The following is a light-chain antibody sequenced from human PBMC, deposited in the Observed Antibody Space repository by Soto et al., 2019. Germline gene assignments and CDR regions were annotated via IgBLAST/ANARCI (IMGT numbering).Light chain of an antibody. J-gene: IGKJ1*01. V-gene: IGKV1-39*01. CDR1: QSINKD. CDR2: TAS. CDR3: QQSYSTPWT. Sequence: DIPMTQSPSSLSASVGDRVTITCRASQSINKDVKWYQQKPGKAPELLIYTASSLQGGVPSRFSGSASGTDFTLTISSLQPGDFATYFCQQSYSTPWTFGQGTRVDI.